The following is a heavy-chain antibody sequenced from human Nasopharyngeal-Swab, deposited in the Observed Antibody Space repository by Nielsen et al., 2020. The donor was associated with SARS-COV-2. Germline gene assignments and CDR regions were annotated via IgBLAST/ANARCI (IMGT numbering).Heavy chain of an antibody. D-gene: IGHD4-17*01. V-gene: IGHV4-39*01. CDR3: ARLGYGDSNWFDP. J-gene: IGHJ5*02. CDR2: IYYSGST. Sequence: WIRQHPGKGLEWIGYIYYSGSTYYNPSLKSRVTISVDTSKNQFSLKLSSVTAADTAVYYCARLGYGDSNWFDPWGQGTLVTVSS.